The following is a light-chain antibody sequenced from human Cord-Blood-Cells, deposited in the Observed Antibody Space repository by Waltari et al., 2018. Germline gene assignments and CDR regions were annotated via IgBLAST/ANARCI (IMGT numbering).Light chain of an antibody. CDR3: CSYAVSSTFDVV. CDR2: EVS. V-gene: IGLV2-23*02. Sequence: QSALTQPASVSGSPGQSITISCTGTSSDVGSYNLVSWYQQHPGKAPKLMIYEVSKRPSGVSNRFSGSKSGNPASLTISGLQAEYEADYYCCSYAVSSTFDVVFGGGTKLTVL. J-gene: IGLJ2*01. CDR1: SSDVGSYNL.